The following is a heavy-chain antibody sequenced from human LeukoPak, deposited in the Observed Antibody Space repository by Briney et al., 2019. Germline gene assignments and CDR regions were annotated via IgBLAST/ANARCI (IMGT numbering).Heavy chain of an antibody. CDR3: AGKYYYDSSGYPTQIDY. V-gene: IGHV3-11*01. D-gene: IGHD3-22*01. CDR2: ISSSGSTI. Sequence: GGSLRLSCAASGFTFSDYYMSWIRQAPGKGLEWVSYISSSGSTIHYADSVKGRFTISRDNAKNSLYLQMNSLRAEDTAVYYCAGKYYYDSSGYPTQIDYWGQGTLVTVSS. J-gene: IGHJ4*02. CDR1: GFTFSDYY.